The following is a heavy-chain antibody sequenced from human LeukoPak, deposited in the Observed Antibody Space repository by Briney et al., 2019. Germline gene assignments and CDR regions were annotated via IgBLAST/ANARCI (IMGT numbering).Heavy chain of an antibody. CDR2: IHYSGST. CDR1: GGTISSYY. D-gene: IGHD6-19*01. Sequence: SETLSLTCTVSGGTISSYYWNWIRQPPGKGLEWIGYIHYSGSTKYDPSLKSRVTISVDTSKNQFSLKLSSVTAADTAVYYCARWYSSGWAFDYWGQGTLVTVSS. V-gene: IGHV4-59*08. CDR3: ARWYSSGWAFDY. J-gene: IGHJ4*02.